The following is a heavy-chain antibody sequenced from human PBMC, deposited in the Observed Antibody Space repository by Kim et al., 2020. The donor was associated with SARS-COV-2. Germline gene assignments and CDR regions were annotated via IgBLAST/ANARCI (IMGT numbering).Heavy chain of an antibody. V-gene: IGHV3-7*03. CDR3: ATASRGTPIDY. CDR1: GFLFSRYW. J-gene: IGHJ4*02. D-gene: IGHD1-1*01. CDR2: IKQDGSEK. Sequence: GGSLRLSCAASGFLFSRYWMKWVRQAPGRGLEWVATIKQDGSEKYYVDSVKGRVTISRDNAKNSLYLQMNSLRVGDTAVYYCATASRGTPIDYWGQGTLV.